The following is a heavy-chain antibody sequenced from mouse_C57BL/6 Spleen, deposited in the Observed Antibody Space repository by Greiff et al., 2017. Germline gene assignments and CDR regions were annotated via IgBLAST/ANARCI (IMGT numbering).Heavy chain of an antibody. CDR2: IYPGSGST. Sequence: QVQLHQPGAELVKPGASVKMSCKASGYTFTSYWITWVKQRPGQGLEWIGDIYPGSGSTNYNEKFKSKATLTVDTSSSTAYMQLSSLTSEDSAVYYCARNDYDPHYYAMDYWGQGTSVTVSS. D-gene: IGHD2-4*01. J-gene: IGHJ4*01. CDR1: GYTFTSYW. CDR3: ARNDYDPHYYAMDY. V-gene: IGHV1-55*01.